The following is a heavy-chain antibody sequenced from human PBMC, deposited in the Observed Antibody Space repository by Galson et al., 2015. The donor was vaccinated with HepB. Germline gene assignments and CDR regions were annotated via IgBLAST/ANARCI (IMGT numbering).Heavy chain of an antibody. V-gene: IGHV3-74*03. Sequence: SLRLSCAASGFTFSSHWMHWVRQAPGRGLVWVSGINNDGSGTMYADSVKGRFTISRDNAKNKVFLQMNSLSADDTAVYYCADYYDKGSMPPSGTWGQGTLVTVSS. CDR3: ADYYDKGSMPPSGT. CDR1: GFTFSSHW. CDR2: INNDGSGT. J-gene: IGHJ5*02. D-gene: IGHD2/OR15-2a*01.